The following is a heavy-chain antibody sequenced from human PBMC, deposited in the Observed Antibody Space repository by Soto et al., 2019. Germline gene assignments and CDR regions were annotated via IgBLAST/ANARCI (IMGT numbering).Heavy chain of an antibody. CDR3: AHRPYDFWSGYYVGVDWFDP. V-gene: IGHV2-5*02. Sequence: SGPTLVNPTQTLTLTCTFSGFSLSTSGVGVGWIRQPPGKALEWLALIYWDDDKRYSPSLKSRLTITKDTSKNQVVLTMTNMDPVDTATYYCAHRPYDFWSGYYVGVDWFDPWGQGTLVTVSS. CDR2: IYWDDDK. D-gene: IGHD3-3*01. J-gene: IGHJ5*02. CDR1: GFSLSTSGVG.